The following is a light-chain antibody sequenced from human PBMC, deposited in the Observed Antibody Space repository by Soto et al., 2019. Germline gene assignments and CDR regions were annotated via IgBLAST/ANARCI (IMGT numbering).Light chain of an antibody. CDR1: SRDVGIYNY. Sequence: QSVLTQPRSVSGSPGQSVTVSCTGTSRDVGIYNYVSWYQQRPGTAPKVMIYDVTKRPSGVPDRFSGSKSANTASLTISGLQADDEADYYCCSYAGNYTLLFGGGNKLTVL. CDR2: DVT. V-gene: IGLV2-11*01. CDR3: CSYAGNYTLL. J-gene: IGLJ2*01.